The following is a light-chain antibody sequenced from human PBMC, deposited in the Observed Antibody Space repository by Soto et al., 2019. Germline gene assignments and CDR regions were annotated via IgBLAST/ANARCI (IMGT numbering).Light chain of an antibody. J-gene: IGLJ1*01. Sequence: QSALTQPRSVSGSPGQSVTISCTGTSSDVGGYHYVSWYQQHPGKAPKLMIYDVSKGPSGVPDRFSGSKSGNTASLTISGLQAEDEADYYCCSYAGSYKGYVFGTGTKVTVL. CDR2: DVS. CDR3: CSYAGSYKGYV. V-gene: IGLV2-11*01. CDR1: SSDVGGYHY.